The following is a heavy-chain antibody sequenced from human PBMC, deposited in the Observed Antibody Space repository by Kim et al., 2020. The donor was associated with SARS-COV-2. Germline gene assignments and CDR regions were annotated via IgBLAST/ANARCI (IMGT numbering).Heavy chain of an antibody. Sequence: GGSLRLSCAASGFTVSSNYMNWVRQAPGKGLEWVSIIYSGGNTYYADSVKGRFTISRDNSKNTLYLQMSSLRGEDTAVYYCARSNPRGNYYYYYGMDVWGQGTTVTVSS. CDR2: IYSGGNT. J-gene: IGHJ6*02. D-gene: IGHD3-16*01. CDR3: ARSNPRGNYYYYYGMDV. CDR1: GFTVSSNY. V-gene: IGHV3-66*02.